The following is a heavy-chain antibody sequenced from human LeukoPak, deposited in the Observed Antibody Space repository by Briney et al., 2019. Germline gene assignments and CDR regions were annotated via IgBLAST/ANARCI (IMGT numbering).Heavy chain of an antibody. J-gene: IGHJ4*02. Sequence: GGSLRLSCAASGFTCSSYWKSWVRQAPGKGLEWVANIKQDGSEKYYMDSVKGRFTVYRDNAKILLYVQMNSLRAEDKAVYNCAKGTLSGEYTYGPSDCWGQGTLVTVSS. CDR3: AKGTLSGEYTYGPSDC. D-gene: IGHD5-18*01. CDR2: IKQDGSEK. V-gene: IGHV3-7*03. CDR1: GFTCSSYW.